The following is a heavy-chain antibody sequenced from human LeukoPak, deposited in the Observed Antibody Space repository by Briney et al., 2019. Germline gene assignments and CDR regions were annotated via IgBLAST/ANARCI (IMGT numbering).Heavy chain of an antibody. V-gene: IGHV1-2*06. Sequence: ASMKVSCKASGYTFTGYYMHWVRQAPGRGLEWMGRINPNSGGTNYAQKFQGRVTMTRDTSISTAYMELSRLRSDDTAVYYCARVSGDLLAFDIWGQGTMVTVSS. CDR3: ARVSGDLLAFDI. D-gene: IGHD7-27*01. CDR2: INPNSGGT. J-gene: IGHJ3*02. CDR1: GYTFTGYY.